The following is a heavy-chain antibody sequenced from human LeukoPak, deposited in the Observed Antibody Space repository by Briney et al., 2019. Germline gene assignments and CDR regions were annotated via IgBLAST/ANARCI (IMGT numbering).Heavy chain of an antibody. D-gene: IGHD6-13*01. CDR2: ISSSSNYI. Sequence: GGSLGLSCAASGFTFSRCWMSWVRQAPGKGLEWVSSISSSSNYIYYADSVKGRFIISRDNAKNSLYLQMNSLRAEDTAIYYCARTWYDSSWSDAFDIWGQGTMVTVSS. V-gene: IGHV3-21*01. CDR1: GFTFSRCW. CDR3: ARTWYDSSWSDAFDI. J-gene: IGHJ3*02.